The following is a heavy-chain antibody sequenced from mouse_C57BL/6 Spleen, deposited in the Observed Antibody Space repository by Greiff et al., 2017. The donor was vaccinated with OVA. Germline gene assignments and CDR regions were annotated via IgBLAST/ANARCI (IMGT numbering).Heavy chain of an antibody. CDR3: ARRGDGYDGDWVFDV. CDR1: GYAFSSSW. Sequence: VQLQQSGPELVKPGASVTISCKASGYAFSSSWMNWVKQRPGKGLEWIGRISPGDGATNYNGKFKGKATLTADKSSSAAYMQLSSLTSEDSAVYFCARRGDGYDGDWVFDVWGTGTTVTVSS. D-gene: IGHD2-2*01. CDR2: ISPGDGAT. J-gene: IGHJ1*03. V-gene: IGHV1-82*01.